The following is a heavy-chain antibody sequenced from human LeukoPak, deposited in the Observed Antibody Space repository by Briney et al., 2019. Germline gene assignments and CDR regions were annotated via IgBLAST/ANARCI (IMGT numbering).Heavy chain of an antibody. D-gene: IGHD2-2*01. CDR1: GGSFSGYY. Sequence: SETLSLTCAVYGGSFSGYYWSWIRQPPGKGLEWIGEINHSGSTNYNPSLKSRVTISVDTSKNQFSLKLSSVTAADTAVYYCARGPTGNCSSTSCYLEYAFDIWGQGTIVTVSS. CDR2: INHSGST. CDR3: ARGPTGNCSSTSCYLEYAFDI. V-gene: IGHV4-34*01. J-gene: IGHJ3*02.